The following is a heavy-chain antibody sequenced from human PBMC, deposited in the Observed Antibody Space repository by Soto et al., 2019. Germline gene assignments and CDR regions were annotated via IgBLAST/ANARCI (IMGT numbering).Heavy chain of an antibody. CDR1: GYAFTTYA. J-gene: IGHJ3*02. CDR3: ARDRKLEAYDYADRDAFDI. Sequence: QVQLVQSGAEVKKPGASVKVSCKASGYAFTTYAISWVRQAPGQGLEWMGWISPYNANTKYAQRVQGRVTMTTDTSTSTAYMELRSLRSDDTAVYYWARDRKLEAYDYADRDAFDIWGQGTMVTVSS. V-gene: IGHV1-18*01. D-gene: IGHD4-17*01. CDR2: ISPYNANT.